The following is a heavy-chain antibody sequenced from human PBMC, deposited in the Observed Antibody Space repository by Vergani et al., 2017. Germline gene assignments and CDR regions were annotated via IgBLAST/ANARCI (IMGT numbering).Heavy chain of an antibody. CDR1: GFTFSGSA. Sequence: EVQLVESGGGLVQPGGSLKLSCAASGFTFSGSAMHWVRQASGKGLEWVGRIRSKANSYATAYAASVKGRFTISRDNAKNSLYLQMNSLRAEDTALYYCAKDIFRGPRGGAFDIWGQGTMVTVSS. V-gene: IGHV3-73*01. D-gene: IGHD2-15*01. CDR2: IRSKANSYAT. CDR3: AKDIFRGPRGGAFDI. J-gene: IGHJ3*02.